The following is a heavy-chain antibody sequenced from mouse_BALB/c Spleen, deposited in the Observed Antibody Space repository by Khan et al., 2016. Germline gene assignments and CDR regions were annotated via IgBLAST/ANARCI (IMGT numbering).Heavy chain of an antibody. Sequence: EVQLQESGPGLVKPSQSLSLTCTVSGYSITSDYAWNWIRQLPGNKLEWMGYIRYSGSTSYNPSLKSRTSMTRDTSYNKFFLQLNYVTTEDTATCYSARYESSYFDDWGQNTTPPVAS. V-gene: IGHV3-2*02. CDR2: IRYSGST. J-gene: IGHJ2*01. CDR1: GYSITSDYA. D-gene: IGHD1-1*01. CDR3: ARYESSYFDD.